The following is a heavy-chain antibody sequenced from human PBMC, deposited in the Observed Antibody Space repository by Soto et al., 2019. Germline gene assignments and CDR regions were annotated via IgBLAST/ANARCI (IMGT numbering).Heavy chain of an antibody. CDR3: TGITWFRGMDV. D-gene: IGHD3-10*01. J-gene: IGHJ6*02. V-gene: IGHV6-1*01. CDR2: TYYKSKWNN. CDR1: GDSVSSNSAG. Sequence: SQTLALPCVISGDSVSSNSAGCNCIRQSPSRGLEWLGRTYYKSKWNNDYALSVKSRITINPDTSKNQFSLHLYSVTPEDTAVYYCTGITWFRGMDVWGQGTPVTVS.